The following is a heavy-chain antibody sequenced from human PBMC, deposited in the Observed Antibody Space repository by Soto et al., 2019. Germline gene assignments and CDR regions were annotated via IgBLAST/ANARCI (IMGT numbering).Heavy chain of an antibody. V-gene: IGHV3-9*01. CDR3: ARGPVVTTSRFDQ. Sequence: GGSLRLSCAASGFTFNDYAMHWVRQAPGKGLEWVSGISWNSGSIDYAASVKGRFTIPRDNAKNSLYLQMNSLRAEDTALYFCARGPVVTTSRFDQWGQGMLVTVSS. CDR1: GFTFNDYA. D-gene: IGHD2-21*02. J-gene: IGHJ4*02. CDR2: ISWNSGSI.